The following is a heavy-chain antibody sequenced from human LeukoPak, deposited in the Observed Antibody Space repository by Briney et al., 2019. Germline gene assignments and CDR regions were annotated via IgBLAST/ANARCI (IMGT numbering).Heavy chain of an antibody. CDR3: AKGGGGSEVDY. V-gene: IGHV3-43*01. J-gene: IGHJ4*02. CDR1: GFTYDDYT. Sequence: GGSLTLSCAASGFTYDDYTMHWVRQAPGGGREWVSLLSWDGSSTYYADSVKGRFTISRDNSKNSLYLQMNSLRTEDTALYYCAKGGGGSEVDYWGQGTLVTVSS. D-gene: IGHD1-26*01. CDR2: LSWDGSST.